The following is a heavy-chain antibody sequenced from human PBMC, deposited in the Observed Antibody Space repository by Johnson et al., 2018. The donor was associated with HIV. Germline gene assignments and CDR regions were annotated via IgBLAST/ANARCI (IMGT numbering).Heavy chain of an antibody. D-gene: IGHD6-13*01. CDR1: GFTFDDYG. J-gene: IGHJ3*02. Sequence: QVQLVESGGGLIQPGGSLRLSCAASGFTFDDYGMSWVRQAPGKGLEWVSYISGGGSSIYYAESVKDRFTISRDNAKNSLYLQMNSLRAEDTAVYYCARDQSFRVYSSPDAFDIWGQGTMVTVSS. CDR2: ISGGGSSI. V-gene: IGHV3-11*04. CDR3: ARDQSFRVYSSPDAFDI.